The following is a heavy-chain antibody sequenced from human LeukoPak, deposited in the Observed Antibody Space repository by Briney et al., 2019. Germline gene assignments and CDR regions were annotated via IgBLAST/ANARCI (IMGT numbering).Heavy chain of an antibody. J-gene: IGHJ4*02. CDR3: ARRGYRGYVLGY. V-gene: IGHV3-20*04. D-gene: IGHD5-12*01. Sequence: PGGSLRLSCAASGFTFSSYSMNWVRQAPGKGLEWVSGINWNGGSTGYADSVKGRFTISRDNAKNSLSLQMNSLRAEDTALYYCARRGYRGYVLGYWGQGTLVTVSS. CDR1: GFTFSSYS. CDR2: INWNGGST.